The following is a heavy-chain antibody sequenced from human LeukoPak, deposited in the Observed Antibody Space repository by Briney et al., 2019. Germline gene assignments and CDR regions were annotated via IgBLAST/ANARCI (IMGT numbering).Heavy chain of an antibody. CDR2: IYYSGST. V-gene: IGHV4-39*07. Sequence: SETLSLTCTVSGGSISSSSYYWGWIRQPPGKGLEWIGSIYYSGSTYYNPSLKSRVTISVDTSKNQFSLKLSSVTAADTAVYYCARASSWYPWSVWGKGTTVTVSS. CDR1: GGSISSSSYY. CDR3: ARASSWYPWSV. D-gene: IGHD6-13*01. J-gene: IGHJ6*04.